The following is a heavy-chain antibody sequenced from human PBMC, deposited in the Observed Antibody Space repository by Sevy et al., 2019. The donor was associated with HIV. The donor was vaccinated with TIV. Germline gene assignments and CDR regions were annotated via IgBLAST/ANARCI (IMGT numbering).Heavy chain of an antibody. D-gene: IGHD3-3*01. CDR3: ARAGIGDFWSGYYGIDH. CDR2: IISDGSSS. CDR1: GFTLRNYW. Sequence: GGSLRLSCAASGFTLRNYWMHWVRQAPGKGRVSFSYIISDGSSSYYADYVKGRFTNSRDNAKNTLYLQMNSLRAEDTAVYYCARAGIGDFWSGYYGIDHWGQGTLVTVSS. J-gene: IGHJ4*02. V-gene: IGHV3-74*01.